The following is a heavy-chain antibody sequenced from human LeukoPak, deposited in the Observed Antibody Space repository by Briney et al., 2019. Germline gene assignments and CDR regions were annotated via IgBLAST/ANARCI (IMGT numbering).Heavy chain of an antibody. Sequence: ASVTVSCKASGYTFTSYYMHWARQAPGQGLEWMGIINPSGGSTSYAQKFQGRVTMTRDTSTSTVYMELSSLRSEDTAAYYCATVDTAMVYWGQGTLVTVSS. D-gene: IGHD5-18*01. V-gene: IGHV1-46*01. J-gene: IGHJ4*02. CDR3: ATVDTAMVY. CDR1: GYTFTSYY. CDR2: INPSGGST.